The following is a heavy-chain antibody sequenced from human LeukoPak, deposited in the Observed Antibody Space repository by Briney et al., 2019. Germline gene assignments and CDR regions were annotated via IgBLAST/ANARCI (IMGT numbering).Heavy chain of an antibody. CDR1: GGTFSSYA. J-gene: IGHJ3*02. CDR3: ARGNVLRFLEWLLSDAFDI. Sequence: SVKVSCKASGGTFSSYAISWVRQAPGQGLEWMGGIIPIFGTANYAQKFQGRVTITTDGSTSTAYMELSSLRSEDTAVYYCARGNVLRFLEWLLSDAFDIWGQGTMVTVSS. CDR2: IIPIFGTA. V-gene: IGHV1-69*05. D-gene: IGHD3-3*01.